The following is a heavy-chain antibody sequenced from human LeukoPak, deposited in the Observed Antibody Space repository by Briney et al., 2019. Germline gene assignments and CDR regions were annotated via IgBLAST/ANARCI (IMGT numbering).Heavy chain of an antibody. Sequence: GGSLRLSCAASGFTFSDYYMSWIRQAPGKGLEWVSYISSSGSTIYYADSVKGRFTISRDNSKNTLYLQMNSLRAEDTAVYYCARGYSSGWYSYYYGMDVWGQGTTVTVSS. J-gene: IGHJ6*02. CDR2: ISSSGSTI. CDR1: GFTFSDYY. CDR3: ARGYSSGWYSYYYGMDV. D-gene: IGHD6-19*01. V-gene: IGHV3-11*04.